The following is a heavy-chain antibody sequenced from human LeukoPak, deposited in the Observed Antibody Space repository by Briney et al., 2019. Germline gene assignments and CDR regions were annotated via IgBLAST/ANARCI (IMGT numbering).Heavy chain of an antibody. CDR2: FDPEDGET. CDR3: ASRLDNSGSYYGYFQH. J-gene: IGHJ1*01. Sequence: ASVKVSCKVSGYTLTELSMHWVRQAPGKELEWMGGFDPEDGETIYAQKFQGRVTMTEDTSTDTAYMELSSLRSEDTAVYYCASRLDNSGSYYGYFQHWGQGTLVTVSS. CDR1: GYTLTELS. V-gene: IGHV1-24*01. D-gene: IGHD1-26*01.